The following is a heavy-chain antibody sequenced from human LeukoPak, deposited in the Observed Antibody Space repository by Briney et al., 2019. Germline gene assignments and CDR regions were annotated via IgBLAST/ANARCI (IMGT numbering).Heavy chain of an antibody. Sequence: PSETLSLTCTVSGGCISSYYWSWIRQPAGKGLEWIGQIYSTGRTSYNPSLKSRVTMSVDTSKNQFSLKLSSVTAADTAVYYCARGPTRHDHGDYFKLFDPWGQGTLVTVAS. CDR3: ARGPTRHDHGDYFKLFDP. V-gene: IGHV4-4*07. CDR2: IYSTGRT. D-gene: IGHD4-17*01. J-gene: IGHJ5*02. CDR1: GGCISSYY.